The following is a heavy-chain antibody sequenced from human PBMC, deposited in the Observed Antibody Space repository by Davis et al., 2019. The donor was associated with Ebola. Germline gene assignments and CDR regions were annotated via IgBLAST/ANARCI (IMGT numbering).Heavy chain of an antibody. Sequence: PGGSLRLSCAASGFTFSDYYMSWVRQAPGKGLEWVSAISGSGGSTYYADSVKGRFTISRDNSKNTLYLQMNSLRAEDTAVYYCAKARAYYDILGYYYGMDVWGKGTTVTVSS. V-gene: IGHV3-23*01. CDR1: GFTFSDYY. CDR2: ISGSGGST. CDR3: AKARAYYDILGYYYGMDV. D-gene: IGHD3-9*01. J-gene: IGHJ6*04.